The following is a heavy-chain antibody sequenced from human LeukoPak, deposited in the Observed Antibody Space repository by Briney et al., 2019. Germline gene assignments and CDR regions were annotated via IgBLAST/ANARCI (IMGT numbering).Heavy chain of an antibody. Sequence: PGGSLRLSCAASGFIFSNYGMHWVRQAPGKGLEWVAFIRYDGSNTYYADSVKGRFTISRDNSKNTLDLQLNGLRSEDTAVYYCARNSYYDTANYYESMDYWGQGAQVTVSS. V-gene: IGHV3-30*02. D-gene: IGHD3-22*01. CDR1: GFIFSNYG. J-gene: IGHJ4*02. CDR2: IRYDGSNT. CDR3: ARNSYYDTANYYESMDY.